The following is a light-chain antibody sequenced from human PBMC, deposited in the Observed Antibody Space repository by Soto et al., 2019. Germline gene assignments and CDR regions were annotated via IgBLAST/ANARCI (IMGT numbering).Light chain of an antibody. CDR2: DIN. V-gene: IGLV1-51*01. J-gene: IGLJ1*01. CDR3: RTWDSSLSAYV. Sequence: QSVLTQPPSVSGAPGQRVTISCSGSSSNIGDNYVFWYQQLPGTAPKLLIYDINKRPSGIPDRFSGSKSGTSATLVITGLQAGDEADYYCRTWDSSLSAYVFGTGTKLTVL. CDR1: SSNIGDNY.